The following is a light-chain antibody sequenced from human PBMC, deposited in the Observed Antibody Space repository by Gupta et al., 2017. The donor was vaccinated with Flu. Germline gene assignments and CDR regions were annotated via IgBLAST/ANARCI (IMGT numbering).Light chain of an antibody. J-gene: IGKJ4*01. CDR2: GAS. CDR1: QSVSSSY. CDR3: QQYGSSPP. V-gene: IGKV3-20*01. Sequence: IVLTQSPGTLSLSPGERATLSCRASQSVSSSYLAWYQQKPGQAPRLLIYGASSRATGITDRFSGSGSGTDFTLTISKLEPEDFAVYYCQQYGSSPPFGGGTKVEIK.